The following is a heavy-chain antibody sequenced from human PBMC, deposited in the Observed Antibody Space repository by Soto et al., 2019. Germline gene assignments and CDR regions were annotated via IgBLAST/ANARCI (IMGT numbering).Heavy chain of an antibody. Sequence: QVQLQESGPGLVKPSQTLSLTCTVSGGSISSGGYYWSWIRQHPGKGLEWIGYIYYSGSTYYNPSLKSRVTISVDTSKNQFSLKLSSVTAADTAVYYCARAEDTDYYYYYGMDVWGQGTTVTVSS. CDR1: GGSISSGGYY. V-gene: IGHV4-31*03. CDR2: IYYSGST. CDR3: ARAEDTDYYYYYGMDV. J-gene: IGHJ6*02.